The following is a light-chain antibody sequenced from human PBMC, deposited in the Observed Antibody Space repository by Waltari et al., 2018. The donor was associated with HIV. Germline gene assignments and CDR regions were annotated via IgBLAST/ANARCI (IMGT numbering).Light chain of an antibody. Sequence: EIVLTQSPGTLPLSQGARGTLSCKASEGVTTSHLAWYQQKPGQAPRLLIYRISNRATGIPDRFSGSGSGADFSLSISRLEPEDSAVYYCQQYGLSPITFGQGTRLEIK. CDR3: QQYGLSPIT. CDR1: EGVTTSH. J-gene: IGKJ5*01. CDR2: RIS. V-gene: IGKV3-20*01.